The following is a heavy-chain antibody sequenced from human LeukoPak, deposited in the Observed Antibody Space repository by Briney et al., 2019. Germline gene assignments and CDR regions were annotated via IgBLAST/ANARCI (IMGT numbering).Heavy chain of an antibody. V-gene: IGHV1-8*03. CDR1: GYTFTSYD. CDR2: MNPNSGNT. D-gene: IGHD3-10*01. CDR3: AREPRMVRGHDYYYMNV. Sequence: ASVKVSCKASGYTFTSYDINWLRQATGQGLEWMGWMNPNSGNTGYAQKFQGRVTITRNTSIGTAYMELSSLRSEDTAVYYCAREPRMVRGHDYYYMNVWGKGTTVTVSS. J-gene: IGHJ6*03.